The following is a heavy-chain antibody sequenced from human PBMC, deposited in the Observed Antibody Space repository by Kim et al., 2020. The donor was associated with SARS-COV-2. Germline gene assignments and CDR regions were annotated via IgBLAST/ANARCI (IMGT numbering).Heavy chain of an antibody. V-gene: IGHV1-3*01. J-gene: IGHJ4*02. D-gene: IGHD2-8*01. CDR3: AREEYNNGTFDS. CDR2: IIAGNGTT. CDR1: GYTFTTSA. Sequence: ASVKVSCKASGYTFTTSAIHWVRQAPGQNLEWMGWIIAGNGTTKSSQKFQGRVTITRDKSTSTAYLELSSLRSEDTAVYYCAREEYNNGTFDSGVQGMLV.